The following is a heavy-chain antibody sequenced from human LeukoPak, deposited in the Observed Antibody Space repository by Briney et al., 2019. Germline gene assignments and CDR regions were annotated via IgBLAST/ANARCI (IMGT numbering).Heavy chain of an antibody. CDR3: ARDRAVTATIRLFDY. D-gene: IGHD2-21*02. J-gene: IGHJ4*02. CDR1: GFTFSSYA. CDR2: ISGSGGST. V-gene: IGHV3-23*01. Sequence: GGSLRLSCAASGFTFSSYAMSWVRQAPGKGLEWVSAISGSGGSTYYADSVKGRFTISRDNSKNTLYLQMNSLRAEDTAVYYCARDRAVTATIRLFDYWGQGTLVTVSS.